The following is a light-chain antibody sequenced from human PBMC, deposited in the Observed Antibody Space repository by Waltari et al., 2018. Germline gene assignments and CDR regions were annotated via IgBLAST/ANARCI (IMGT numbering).Light chain of an antibody. V-gene: IGKV4-1*01. Sequence: DLVMTQSPDSLAVSLGERATINCKSSQSVLYNSNNKNYLAWYQHKPGQPPKLLIYWASTRESGVPDRFSGSGSGTDFTLTITSLQAADVAVYYCQQYYSTPETFGQGTKLEIK. CDR2: WAS. CDR3: QQYYSTPET. J-gene: IGKJ2*01. CDR1: QSVLYNSNNKNY.